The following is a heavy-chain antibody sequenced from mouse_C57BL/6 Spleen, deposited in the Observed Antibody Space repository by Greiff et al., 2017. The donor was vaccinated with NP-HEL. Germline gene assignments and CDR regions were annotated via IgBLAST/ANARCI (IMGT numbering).Heavy chain of an antibody. V-gene: IGHV2-2*01. J-gene: IGHJ4*01. CDR1: GFSLTSYG. CDR2: IWSGGST. D-gene: IGHD2-1*01. Sequence: VKLVESGPGLVQPSQSLSITCTVSGFSLTSYGVHWVRQSPGKGLEWLGVIWSGGSTDYNAAFISRLSISKDNSKSQVFFKMNSLQADDTAIYYCARKGDYGNPYAMDYWGQGTSVTVSS. CDR3: ARKGDYGNPYAMDY.